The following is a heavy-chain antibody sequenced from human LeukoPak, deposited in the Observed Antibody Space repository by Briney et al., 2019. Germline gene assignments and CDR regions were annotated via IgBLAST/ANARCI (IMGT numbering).Heavy chain of an antibody. Sequence: ASVKVSCKASGYTFTSYDINWVRQATGQGLEWMGWMNPNSGNTGYAQKFQGRVTITRNTSISTAYMELSSLRSEDTAVYYCAREAGSSGWYAPDIWGQGTMVTVSS. CDR2: MNPNSGNT. J-gene: IGHJ3*02. CDR3: AREAGSSGWYAPDI. D-gene: IGHD6-19*01. V-gene: IGHV1-8*03. CDR1: GYTFTSYD.